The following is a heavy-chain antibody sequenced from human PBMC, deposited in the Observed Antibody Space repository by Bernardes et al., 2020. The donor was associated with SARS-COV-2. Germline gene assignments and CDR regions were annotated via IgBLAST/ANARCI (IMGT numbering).Heavy chain of an antibody. Sequence: GGSLRLSCAASGFIFSTYEMNWVRQAPGKGLEWVSYISSGGSTIKYIDSVKGRFTMSRDNAKNSLYLQMNSLRAEDTAVYYCVRVDHDYRKYRLFDPWGQGTLVTVSS. J-gene: IGHJ5*02. CDR1: GFIFSTYE. D-gene: IGHD4-4*01. V-gene: IGHV3-48*03. CDR3: VRVDHDYRKYRLFDP. CDR2: ISSGGSTI.